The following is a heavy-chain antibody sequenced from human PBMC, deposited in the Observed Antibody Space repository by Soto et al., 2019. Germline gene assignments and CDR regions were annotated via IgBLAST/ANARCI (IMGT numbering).Heavy chain of an antibody. V-gene: IGHV4-34*01. J-gene: IGHJ6*02. Sequence: SETLSLTYAVYGGSFSGYYWTWIRQPPGTGLEWIGEINHSGSTNYNPSLKSRVTISVDKSKNQFSLKLSSVTAADTAVYYCARSPDSSGYYPRRYYYGMDVWGQGTTVTVSS. CDR3: ARSPDSSGYYPRRYYYGMDV. D-gene: IGHD3-22*01. CDR1: GGSFSGYY. CDR2: INHSGST.